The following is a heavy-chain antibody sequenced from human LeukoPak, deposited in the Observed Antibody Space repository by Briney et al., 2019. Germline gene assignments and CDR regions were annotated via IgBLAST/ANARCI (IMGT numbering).Heavy chain of an antibody. Sequence: GGSLRLSCAASGFTFSSYAMSWVRQAPGKGLEWVAVISYDGSNKYYADSVKGRFTISRDNSKNTLYLQMNSLRAEDTAVYYCAKGSAADDYWGQGTLVTVSS. D-gene: IGHD2-2*01. CDR2: ISYDGSNK. CDR1: GFTFSSYA. J-gene: IGHJ4*02. V-gene: IGHV3-30-3*01. CDR3: AKGSAADDY.